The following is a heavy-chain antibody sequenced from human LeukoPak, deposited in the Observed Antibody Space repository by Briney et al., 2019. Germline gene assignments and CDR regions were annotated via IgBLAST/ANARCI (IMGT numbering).Heavy chain of an antibody. Sequence: PGGSLRLSCAASGFTFSNAWMSWVRQAPGKGLEWVGRIKSKTDGGTTDYAAFVKGRFTISRDDSKNTLYLQMNSLRAEDTAVYFCAGAEGPNNFGSFGHWGQGTLVTVSS. V-gene: IGHV3-15*01. CDR2: IKSKTDGGTT. J-gene: IGHJ4*02. D-gene: IGHD1-26*01. CDR3: AGAEGPNNFGSFGH. CDR1: GFTFSNAW.